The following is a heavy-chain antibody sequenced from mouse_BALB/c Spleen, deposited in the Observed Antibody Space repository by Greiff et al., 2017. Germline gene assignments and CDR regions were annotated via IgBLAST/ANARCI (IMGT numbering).Heavy chain of an antibody. CDR1: GYAFTSYN. Sequence: VQLKQSGPELVKPGASVKVSCKASGYAFTSYNMYWVKQSHGKSLEWIGYIDPYNGGTSYNQKFKGKATLTVDKSSSTAYMHLNSLTSEDSAVYYCNAFITTVVARGFAYWGQGTLVTVSA. CDR2: IDPYNGGT. D-gene: IGHD1-1*01. J-gene: IGHJ3*01. V-gene: IGHV1S135*01. CDR3: NAFITTVVARGFAY.